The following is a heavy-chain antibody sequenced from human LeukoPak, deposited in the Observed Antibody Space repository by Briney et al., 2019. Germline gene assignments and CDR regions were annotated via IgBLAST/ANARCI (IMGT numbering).Heavy chain of an antibody. J-gene: IGHJ6*03. CDR2: IYSDNT. D-gene: IGHD3-10*01. Sequence: GGSLRLSCTVSGFTVSSNSMSWVRQAPGKGLEWVSFIYSDNTHYSDSVKGRFTISRDNSKNTLYLQMNSLRAEDTAVYYCARDRGPVWFGELLSPYYYYMDVWGKGTTVTISS. V-gene: IGHV3-53*01. CDR1: GFTVSSNS. CDR3: ARDRGPVWFGELLSPYYYYMDV.